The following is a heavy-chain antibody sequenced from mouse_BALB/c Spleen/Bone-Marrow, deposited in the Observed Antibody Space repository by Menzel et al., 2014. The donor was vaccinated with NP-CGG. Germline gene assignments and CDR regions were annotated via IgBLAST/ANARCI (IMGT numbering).Heavy chain of an antibody. CDR1: GFSLTSYG. J-gene: IGHJ4*01. CDR2: IWSGGST. CDR3: VRRGGNYAMDY. Sequence: VQVVESGPGLVQPSQSLSITCTVSGFSLTSYGVHWVRQSPGKGLEWLGVIWSGGSTDYNAAFISRLSISKDNSKGQVFFKMNSLQANDTAIYYCVRRGGNYAMDYWGQGTSVTVSS. V-gene: IGHV2-2*02.